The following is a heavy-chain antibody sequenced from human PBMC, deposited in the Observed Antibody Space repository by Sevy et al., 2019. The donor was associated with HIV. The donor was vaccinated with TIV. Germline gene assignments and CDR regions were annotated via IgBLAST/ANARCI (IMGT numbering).Heavy chain of an antibody. CDR3: ATTKDYYESSGSPFDY. D-gene: IGHD3-22*01. Sequence: ASVKVSCKVSGKTLTQLSMHWVRQAPGKGLEWMGSNDPEDDKRIYAQKFQGRVTMTEDTSTDTAYMELRILRSEDTAVYYCATTKDYYESSGSPFDYWAQGTLVTVSS. CDR1: GKTLTQLS. CDR2: NDPEDDKR. V-gene: IGHV1-24*01. J-gene: IGHJ4*02.